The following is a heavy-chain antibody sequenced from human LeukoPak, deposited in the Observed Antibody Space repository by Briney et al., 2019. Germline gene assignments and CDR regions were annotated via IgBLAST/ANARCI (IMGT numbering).Heavy chain of an antibody. J-gene: IGHJ6*03. Sequence: SETLSLTCTVSGGSISSYYWSWIRQPAGKGLEWIGRIYTSGSTNYNPSLKSRVTMSVDTSKNQFSLKLSSVTAADTAVYYCARDLGYCSSTSCRIYYYYYMDVWGKGTTVTVSS. V-gene: IGHV4-4*07. CDR2: IYTSGST. CDR1: GGSISSYY. D-gene: IGHD2-2*01. CDR3: ARDLGYCSSTSCRIYYYYYMDV.